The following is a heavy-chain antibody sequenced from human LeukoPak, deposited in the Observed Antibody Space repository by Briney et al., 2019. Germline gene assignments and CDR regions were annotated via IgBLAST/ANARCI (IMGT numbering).Heavy chain of an antibody. CDR2: ISAGGGST. CDR3: ASVISGY. CDR1: GFTFSTYA. V-gene: IGHV3-23*01. Sequence: GGSLRLSCVASGFTFSTYAMNWVRQAAGEGLEWVSGISAGGGSTNYADSVKGRFTISRDDSKNTLYLQLTSLRAEDTAVYYCASVISGYWGQGTLVTVSP. J-gene: IGHJ4*02. D-gene: IGHD3-10*01.